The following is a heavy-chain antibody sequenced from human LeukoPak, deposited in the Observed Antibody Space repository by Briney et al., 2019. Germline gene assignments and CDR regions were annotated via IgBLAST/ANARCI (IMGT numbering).Heavy chain of an antibody. CDR2: ISAYNGNT. CDR1: GYTFTSYG. V-gene: IGHV1-18*01. Sequence: ASVKVSCKASGYTFTSYGISWVRQAPGQGLEWMGWISAYNGNTNYAQKLQGRVTMTTDTSTSTAYMELRSLRSDDTAVYYCARGDYYGSGSYYPNYHGMDVWGQGTTVTVSS. J-gene: IGHJ6*02. D-gene: IGHD3-10*01. CDR3: ARGDYYGSGSYYPNYHGMDV.